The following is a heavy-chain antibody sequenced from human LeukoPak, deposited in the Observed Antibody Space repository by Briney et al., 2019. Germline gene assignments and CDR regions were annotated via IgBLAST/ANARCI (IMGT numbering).Heavy chain of an antibody. V-gene: IGHV3-48*04. D-gene: IGHD1-26*01. CDR3: AREIRRYSGITAERAFDI. J-gene: IGHJ3*02. CDR1: GFTFSSYS. Sequence: GGSLRLSCAASGFTFSSYSMNWVRQAPGKGLEWVSYISSSGSTIYYADSVKGRFTISRDNAKNSLYLQMNSLRAEDTAVYYCAREIRRYSGITAERAFDIWGQGTMVTVSS. CDR2: ISSSGSTI.